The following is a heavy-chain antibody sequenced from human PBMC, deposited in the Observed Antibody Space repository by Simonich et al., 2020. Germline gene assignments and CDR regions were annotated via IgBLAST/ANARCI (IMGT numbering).Heavy chain of an antibody. CDR1: GSPFPAYY. CDR2: INPNSGGT. J-gene: IGHJ6*02. D-gene: IGHD3-10*01. Sequence: GAEVKKPGASVKVSCKASGSPFPAYYLHWVRQPPGQGLEWMGRINPNSGGTNYEKKFQGRVTMTRDTSISTAYMELSRLRSDDTAVYYCARVPGIYYYYGMDVWGQGTTVTVSS. CDR3: ARVPGIYYYYGMDV. V-gene: IGHV1-2*06.